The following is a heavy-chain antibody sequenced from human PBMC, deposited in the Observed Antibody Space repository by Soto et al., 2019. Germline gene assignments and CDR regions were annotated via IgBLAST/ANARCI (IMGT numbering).Heavy chain of an antibody. CDR3: ARYGPRSLFDF. CDR2: IKTANGNT. V-gene: IGHV1-3*04. CDR1: GYTFTNYA. Sequence: GASVKVSCKASGYTFTNYAMHWVRRAPGQSLEWMGWIKTANGNTKYSQKLQGRVTFTADTAGSTVYMDLISLNSEDTATYVCARYGPRSLFDFWGQGTLVSV. D-gene: IGHD4-17*01. J-gene: IGHJ4*02.